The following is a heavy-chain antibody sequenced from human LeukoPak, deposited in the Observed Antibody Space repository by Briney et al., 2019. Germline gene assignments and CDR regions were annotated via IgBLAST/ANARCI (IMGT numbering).Heavy chain of an antibody. D-gene: IGHD2/OR15-2a*01. CDR1: GGSISSYY. J-gene: IGHJ3*02. V-gene: IGHV4-59*01. CDR2: IYYSGST. Sequence: SETLSLTCTVSGGSISSYYWSWIRQPPGKGLEWIGYIYYSGSTNYNPSLKSRVTISVDTSKNQFSLKLSSVTAADTAVYYCASGIITTYAFDTWGQGTMVTVSS. CDR3: ASGIITTYAFDT.